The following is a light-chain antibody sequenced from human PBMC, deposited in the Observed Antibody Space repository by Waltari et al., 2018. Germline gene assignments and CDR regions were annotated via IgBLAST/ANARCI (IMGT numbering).Light chain of an antibody. CDR2: STN. CDR3: EAWDATLRGVV. J-gene: IGLJ3*02. Sequence: QSVLIQPPSASGTPVQRVTISCSGSNSNVGSNIVNCYQHVPGTAPKLLIHSTNQRPSGVPDRFYGSKSGASASLAISGLPSEDEADYFGEAWDATLRGVVFGGGTRLTVL. CDR1: NSNVGSNI. V-gene: IGLV1-44*01.